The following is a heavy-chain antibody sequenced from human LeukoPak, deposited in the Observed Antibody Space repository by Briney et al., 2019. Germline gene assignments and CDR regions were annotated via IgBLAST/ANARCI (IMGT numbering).Heavy chain of an antibody. Sequence: SETLSLTCTVSGGSISSYYWSWIRQPPGKGLEWIGYIYYSGSTNYNPSLKSRVTISVDTSKNQFSLKLSSVTAADTAVYYCARGRRWLRPAPDAFDIWGQGTMVTVSS. CDR3: ARGRRWLRPAPDAFDI. CDR1: GGSISSYY. CDR2: IYYSGST. J-gene: IGHJ3*02. V-gene: IGHV4-59*12. D-gene: IGHD5-12*01.